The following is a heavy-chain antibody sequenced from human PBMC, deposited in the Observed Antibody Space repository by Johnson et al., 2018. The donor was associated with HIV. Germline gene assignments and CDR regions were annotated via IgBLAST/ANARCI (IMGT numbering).Heavy chain of an antibody. D-gene: IGHD4-11*01. CDR3: AKPNTVTTFGPPDDAFDI. CDR1: GFTFSYYG. CDR2: IRSDGSDK. Sequence: VESGGGVVQPGGSLRLSCATSGFTFSYYGLHWVRQAPGKGLEWVAYIRSDGSDKKYVDSVKGRFTISRDNSKNTLYLQMNSLRAEDTAVYYCAKPNTVTTFGPPDDAFDIWGQGTMVTVSS. V-gene: IGHV3-30*02. J-gene: IGHJ3*02.